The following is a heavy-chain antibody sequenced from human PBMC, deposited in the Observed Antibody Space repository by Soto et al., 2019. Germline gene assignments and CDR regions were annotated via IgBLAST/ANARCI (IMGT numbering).Heavy chain of an antibody. CDR2: ISYDGSNK. J-gene: IGHJ4*02. CDR3: WKGPDPSRSFPT. V-gene: IGHV3-30*18. Sequence: QVQLVESGGGVVQPGRSLRLSCAASGFTFSSYGMHWVRQAPGKGLEWVAVISYDGSNKYYADSVKGRFTISRDNSKNTFFLKKNRRGPAHPGGYFWWKGPDPSRSFPTRGQGTLV. D-gene: IGHD6-6*01. CDR1: GFTFSSYG.